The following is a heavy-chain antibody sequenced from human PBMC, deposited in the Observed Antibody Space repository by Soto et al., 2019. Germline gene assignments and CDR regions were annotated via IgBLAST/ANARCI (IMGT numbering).Heavy chain of an antibody. Sequence: QVQLVQSGAEVKKPGASVKVSCKASGYTFTGYFIHWVRDVPGQGLEYLGWINPNTGGTDYAQKFQGRVTMTRDTSISTVFMDLKRLTSAXXXXXXCARVASWAARDWXDPWGQGT. J-gene: IGHJ5*02. V-gene: IGHV1-2*02. CDR3: ARVASWAARDWXDP. D-gene: IGHD3-3*01. CDR1: GYTFTGYF. CDR2: INPNTGGT.